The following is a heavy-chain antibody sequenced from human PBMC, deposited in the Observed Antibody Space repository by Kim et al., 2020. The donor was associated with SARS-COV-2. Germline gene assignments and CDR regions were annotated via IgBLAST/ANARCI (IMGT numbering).Heavy chain of an antibody. Sequence: SETLSLTCTVSGGSISSYYWSWIRQPPGKGLEWIGYIYYSGSTNYNPSPKSRVTISVDTSKNQFSLKLSSVTAADTAVYYCARGGRLRFPHPQNSGLAVWGQGTTVTVSS. CDR2: IYYSGST. CDR1: GGSISSYY. V-gene: IGHV4-59*01. D-gene: IGHD5-12*01. CDR3: ARGGRLRFPHPQNSGLAV. J-gene: IGHJ6*02.